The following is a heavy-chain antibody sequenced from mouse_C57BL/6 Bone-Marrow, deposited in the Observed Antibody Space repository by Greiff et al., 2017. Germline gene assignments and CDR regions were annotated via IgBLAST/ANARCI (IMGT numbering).Heavy chain of an antibody. CDR1: GYSFTSYY. CDR3: ARSGSSSWFAY. Sequence: QVQLQQSGPELVKPGASVKISCKASGYSFTSYYIHWVKQRPGQGLEWIGWIYPGSGNTKYNEKFKGKATLTADTSSSTAYMQLSSLTSEDSAVYYGARSGSSSWFAYWGQGTLVTVSA. D-gene: IGHD1-1*01. CDR2: IYPGSGNT. J-gene: IGHJ3*01. V-gene: IGHV1-66*01.